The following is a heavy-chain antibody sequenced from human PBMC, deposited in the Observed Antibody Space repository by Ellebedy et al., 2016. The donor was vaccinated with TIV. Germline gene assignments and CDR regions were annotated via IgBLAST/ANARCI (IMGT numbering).Heavy chain of an antibody. CDR3: ARVHCSSPRCYDYDMDV. V-gene: IGHV3-7*03. CDR2: IKEDGSEK. CDR1: GFSFSSYW. J-gene: IGHJ6*02. Sequence: GESLKISCAASGFSFSSYWMTWVRQFPGKGLEWVANIKEDGSEKYYGDSVKGRFTISRDNAKNSVDLQMNSLRGDETAVYYCARVHCSSPRCYDYDMDVWGQGTTVTVSS. D-gene: IGHD2-2*01.